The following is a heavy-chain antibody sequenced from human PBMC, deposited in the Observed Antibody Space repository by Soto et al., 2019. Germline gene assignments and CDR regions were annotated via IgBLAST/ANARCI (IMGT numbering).Heavy chain of an antibody. D-gene: IGHD6-13*01. J-gene: IGHJ4*02. CDR1: GGSISSGDYY. V-gene: IGHV4-30-4*01. Sequence: SETLSLTCTVSGGSISSGDYYWICIRQPPGKGLEWIGYIYYSGSTYYNPSLKSRVTISVDTSKNQFSLKLSSVTAADTAVYYCAREGDHSSHSFDYWGQGTLVTVS. CDR3: AREGDHSSHSFDY. CDR2: IYYSGST.